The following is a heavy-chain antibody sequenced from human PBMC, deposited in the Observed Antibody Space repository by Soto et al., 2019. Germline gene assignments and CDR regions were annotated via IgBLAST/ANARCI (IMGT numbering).Heavy chain of an antibody. CDR1: GVTFRSYS. Sequence: GGSLRLSCAASGVTFRSYSMNWVLQAPGKGLEWVSSISSSSSYIYYADSVKGRFTISRDNAKNSLYLQMNSLRAEDTAVYYCARGGMGGVTNAFYIWAQGTMVTVSS. J-gene: IGHJ3*02. V-gene: IGHV3-21*01. D-gene: IGHD3-16*01. CDR3: ARGGMGGVTNAFYI. CDR2: ISSSSSYI.